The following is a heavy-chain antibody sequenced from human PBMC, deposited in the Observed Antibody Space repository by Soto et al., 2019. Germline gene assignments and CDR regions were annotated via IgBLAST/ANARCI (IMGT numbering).Heavy chain of an antibody. D-gene: IGHD6-19*01. CDR2: ISSSSDYI. Sequence: GGSLRLSCAASGFTFSNFAMTWARQAPGKGLEWVSYISSSSDYIFYADSVKGRFTISRDNAKNSLYLQMSSLRAEDTAVYYCARDSSTTAVAGNRSDYSGQGTLVTVSS. V-gene: IGHV3-21*05. CDR1: GFTFSNFA. CDR3: ARDSSTTAVAGNRSDY. J-gene: IGHJ4*02.